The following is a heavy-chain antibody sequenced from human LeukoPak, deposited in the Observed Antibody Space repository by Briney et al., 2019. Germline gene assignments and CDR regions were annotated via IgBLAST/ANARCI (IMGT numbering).Heavy chain of an antibody. J-gene: IGHJ4*02. CDR1: GYTFSTYG. CDR3: ARSPFPWLPLYCDY. V-gene: IGHV1-18*01. D-gene: IGHD5-24*01. Sequence: ASVKVSCKASGYTFSTYGISWVRQAPGQGLEWMAWISAYNTNTNYAQKLQGRVTMTTDTSTSTAYMELRSLRSDDTAVYYCARSPFPWLPLYCDYWGQGTLVTVSS. CDR2: ISAYNTNT.